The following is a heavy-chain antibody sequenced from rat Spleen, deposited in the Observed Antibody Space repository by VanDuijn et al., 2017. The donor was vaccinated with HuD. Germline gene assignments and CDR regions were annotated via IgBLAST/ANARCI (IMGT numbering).Heavy chain of an antibody. J-gene: IGHJ2*01. CDR2: IRTSGGTT. Sequence: EVQLVESGGGLVQPGRSLKLSCAASGFTFSDYYMAWVRQAPKKGLEWVASIRTSGGTTYYRDSMKGRFTISRDNAKSTLYLKMDSLRSEDTATYSCTTGVYPGNFDYWGQGVMVTVSS. CDR3: TTGVYPGNFDY. V-gene: IGHV5-27*01. CDR1: GFTFSDYY. D-gene: IGHD1-4*01.